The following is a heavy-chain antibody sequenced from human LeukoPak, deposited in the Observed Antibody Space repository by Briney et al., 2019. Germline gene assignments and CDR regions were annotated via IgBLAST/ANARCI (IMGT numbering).Heavy chain of an antibody. D-gene: IGHD1-26*01. V-gene: IGHV1-2*02. CDR2: INPNSGGT. CDR1: GYTFTDHY. CDR3: AREETSGSSSAFDI. Sequence: ASVKVSCKASGYTFTDHYVHWVRQAPGQGLEWMGCINPNSGGTNSAQKFQGRVTMTRDTSISTAYMELSRLRSDDTAVYYCAREETSGSSSAFDIWGQGTMVTVSS. J-gene: IGHJ3*02.